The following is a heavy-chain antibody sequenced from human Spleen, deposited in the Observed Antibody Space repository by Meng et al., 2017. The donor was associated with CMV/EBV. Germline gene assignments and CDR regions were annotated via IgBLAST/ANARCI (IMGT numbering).Heavy chain of an antibody. J-gene: IGHJ5*02. CDR3: TPECCNSIDWRHNWFDP. Sequence: TFTNAWMNWVRQAPGKGLEWAGRIKNKHDGGTTDYAAPVKGRFTISRDDSKNMLYLQMNSLKTEDTAVYYCTPECCNSIDWRHNWFDPWGQGTLVTVSS. CDR1: TFTNAW. CDR2: IKNKHDGGTT. V-gene: IGHV3-15*07. D-gene: IGHD2/OR15-2a*01.